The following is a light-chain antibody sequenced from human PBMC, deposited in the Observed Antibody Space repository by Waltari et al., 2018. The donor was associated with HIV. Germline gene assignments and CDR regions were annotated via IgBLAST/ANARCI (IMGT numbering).Light chain of an antibody. CDR3: QQYNNWWT. Sequence: IVMTQPPATLSVSQGERATLSCRASHSVSSNLARYQQKPGQAPRLLIYDTSTRATGIPARFSGSGSGTEFTLTISSLQSEDFAVYYCQQYNNWWTFGQGTKVEIK. CDR2: DTS. CDR1: HSVSSN. J-gene: IGKJ1*01. V-gene: IGKV3-15*01.